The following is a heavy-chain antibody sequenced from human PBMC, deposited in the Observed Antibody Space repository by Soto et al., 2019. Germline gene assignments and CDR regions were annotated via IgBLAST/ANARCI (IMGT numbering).Heavy chain of an antibody. J-gene: IGHJ4*02. CDR3: VKTRLAGGFDY. V-gene: IGHV3-23*01. D-gene: IGHD3-16*01. CDR1: GFTFNNYA. Sequence: EVQLLDSGGGLVQPGGSLRLSSAASGFTFNNYAMSWVRQAPGKGLEWVSSISASGGSTNYADSVKGRFTISRDNSENTVYLQMNSLRAEDTAVYYCVKTRLAGGFDYWGQGSLVTVSS. CDR2: ISASGGST.